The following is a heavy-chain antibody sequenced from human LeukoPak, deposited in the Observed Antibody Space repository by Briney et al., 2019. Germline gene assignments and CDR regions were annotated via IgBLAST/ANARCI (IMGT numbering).Heavy chain of an antibody. CDR1: GFTFSSYG. J-gene: IGHJ6*02. CDR3: AKDPLRGVIMLGYYYYYCMDV. Sequence: PGGSLRLSCAASGFTFSSYGMHWVRQAPGKGLEWVAVISYDGSNKYYADSVKGRFTISRDNSKNTLYLQMNSLRAEDTAVYYCAKDPLRGVIMLGYYYYYCMDVWGQGTTVTVSS. D-gene: IGHD3-10*01. CDR2: ISYDGSNK. V-gene: IGHV3-30*18.